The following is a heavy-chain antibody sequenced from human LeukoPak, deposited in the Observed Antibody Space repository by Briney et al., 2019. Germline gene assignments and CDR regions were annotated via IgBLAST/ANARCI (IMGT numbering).Heavy chain of an antibody. Sequence: SETLSLTCTVSGGSISSYYWSWIRQPPGKGLEWIGYIYYSGSTNYNPSLKSRVTISVDTSKNQFSLKLSSVTAADTAVYYCARVEDCSSTSCYAPDYWGQGTLVTVSS. CDR3: ARVEDCSSTSCYAPDY. CDR1: GGSISSYY. D-gene: IGHD2-2*01. V-gene: IGHV4-59*01. CDR2: IYYSGST. J-gene: IGHJ4*02.